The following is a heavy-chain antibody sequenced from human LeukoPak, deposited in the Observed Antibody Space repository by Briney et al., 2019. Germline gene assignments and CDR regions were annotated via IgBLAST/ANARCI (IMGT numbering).Heavy chain of an antibody. J-gene: IGHJ4*02. CDR3: ARGKTRGSSSWYGDY. CDR1: GYTFTGYY. V-gene: IGHV1-2*02. CDR2: INPNSGGT. D-gene: IGHD6-13*01. Sequence: ASVKVSCKASGYTFTGYYVHWVRQAPGQGLEWMGWINPNSGGTNYAQKFQGRVTMTSDTYISTAYMELSRLRSADTAVYYCARGKTRGSSSWYGDYWGQGTLVTVSS.